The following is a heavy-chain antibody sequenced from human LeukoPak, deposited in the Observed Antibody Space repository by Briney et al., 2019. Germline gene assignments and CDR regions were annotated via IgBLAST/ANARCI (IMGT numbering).Heavy chain of an antibody. CDR1: GVSVSNSNYY. J-gene: IGHJ3*02. V-gene: IGHV4-39*01. CDR3: ARQRYCSGGSCFEPDAFDI. CDR2: IYYSGST. D-gene: IGHD2-15*01. Sequence: PSETLSLTCTVSGVSVSNSNYYWGWIRQPPGEGLEWIGTIYYSGSTYYNPSLKSRITISVDTSKNQFSLKLSSVTAADTAVYYCARQRYCSGGSCFEPDAFDIWGQGTMVTVSS.